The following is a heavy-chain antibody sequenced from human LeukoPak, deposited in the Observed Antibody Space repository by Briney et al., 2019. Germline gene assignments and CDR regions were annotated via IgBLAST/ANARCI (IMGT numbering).Heavy chain of an antibody. CDR3: ARAGNYYDTSGYSQLLFDY. V-gene: IGHV4-34*01. CDR2: IYYSGST. CDR1: GGSFSGYY. D-gene: IGHD3-22*01. Sequence: SEILSLTCAVYGGSFSGYYWTWIRQPPGKGLEWIGSIYYSGSTYYNPSLKSRVTISVDTSNNQFSLKLSSVTAADTAVYYCARAGNYYDTSGYSQLLFDYWGQGTLVTVSS. J-gene: IGHJ4*02.